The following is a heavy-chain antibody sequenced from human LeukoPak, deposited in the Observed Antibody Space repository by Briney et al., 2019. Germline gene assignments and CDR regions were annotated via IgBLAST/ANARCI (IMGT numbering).Heavy chain of an antibody. V-gene: IGHV1-2*02. D-gene: IGHD4-17*01. CDR3: ATDAVTTRYYLDY. Sequence: ASVKVSCKASGYTFTGYYMHWVRQAPGQGLEWMGWINPNSGGTNYAQKFQGRVTMTRDTSISTAYMELSRLRSDDTAVYYCATDAVTTRYYLDYWGQGTLVTVSS. CDR2: INPNSGGT. J-gene: IGHJ4*02. CDR1: GYTFTGYY.